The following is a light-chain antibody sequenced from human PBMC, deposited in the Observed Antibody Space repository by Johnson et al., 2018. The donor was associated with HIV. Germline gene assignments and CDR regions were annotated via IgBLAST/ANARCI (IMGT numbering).Light chain of an antibody. CDR3: GTWDSSLSAHV. Sequence: QPVLTQPPSVSAAPRQKVTISCSGSSSNIGNNYVSWYQQLPGTAPKLLIYDNNKRPSGIPDRFSGSKSGTSATLGITGLQTGDEADYYCGTWDSSLSAHVFGTGTKVTVL. CDR2: DNN. V-gene: IGLV1-51*01. CDR1: SSNIGNNY. J-gene: IGLJ1*01.